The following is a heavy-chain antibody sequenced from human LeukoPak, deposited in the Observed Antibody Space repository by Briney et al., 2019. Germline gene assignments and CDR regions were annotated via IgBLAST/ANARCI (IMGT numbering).Heavy chain of an antibody. Sequence: ASVKVSCKASGGTFSSYAISWVRQAPGQGVEWMGRIIPILGIANYAQKFQGRVTITADKSTSTAYMELSSLRSEDTAVYYCASVCSSTSCSTNSFDYWGQGTLVTVSS. CDR3: ASVCSSTSCSTNSFDY. J-gene: IGHJ4*02. V-gene: IGHV1-69*04. CDR2: IIPILGIA. CDR1: GGTFSSYA. D-gene: IGHD2-2*01.